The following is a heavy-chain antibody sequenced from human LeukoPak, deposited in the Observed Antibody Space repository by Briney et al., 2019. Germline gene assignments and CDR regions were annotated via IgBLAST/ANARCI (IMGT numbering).Heavy chain of an antibody. J-gene: IGHJ4*02. Sequence: ASVKVSCKASGYTFTSYGISWVRQAPGQGLEWMGWISAYNGNTNYAQKFQGRVTITADESTSTAYMELSSLRSEDTAVYYCASEGVVVPAAMSPLGYWGQGTLVTVSS. V-gene: IGHV1-18*01. CDR1: GYTFTSYG. D-gene: IGHD2-2*01. CDR3: ASEGVVVPAAMSPLGY. CDR2: ISAYNGNT.